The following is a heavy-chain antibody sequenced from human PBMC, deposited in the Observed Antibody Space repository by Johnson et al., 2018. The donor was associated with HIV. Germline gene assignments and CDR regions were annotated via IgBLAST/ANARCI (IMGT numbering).Heavy chain of an antibody. CDR2: ISGSGGST. CDR1: GFTFSSYA. D-gene: IGHD6-13*01. J-gene: IGHJ3*02. Sequence: EVQLVESGGGLVQPGGSLRLSCAASGFTFSSYAMSWVRQASGKGLEWVSAISGSGGSTYYADFVKGRFTISRDDSNNTVFLQMTILRAEDTAVYYCARDGSSSWYGGDALDILGQGTMVTVSS. V-gene: IGHV3-23*04. CDR3: ARDGSSSWYGGDALDI.